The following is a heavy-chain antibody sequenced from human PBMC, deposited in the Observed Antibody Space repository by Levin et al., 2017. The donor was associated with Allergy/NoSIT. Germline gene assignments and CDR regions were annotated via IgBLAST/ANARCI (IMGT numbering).Heavy chain of an antibody. CDR2: INHSGST. CDR3: ARGRYGSGSYYRWFDP. D-gene: IGHD3-10*01. CDR1: GGSFSGYY. Sequence: SETLSLTCAVYGGSFSGYYWSWIRQPPGKGLEWIGEINHSGSTNYNPSLKSRVTISVDTSKNQFSLKLSSVTAADTAVYYCARGRYGSGSYYRWFDPWGQGTLVTVSS. J-gene: IGHJ5*02. V-gene: IGHV4-34*01.